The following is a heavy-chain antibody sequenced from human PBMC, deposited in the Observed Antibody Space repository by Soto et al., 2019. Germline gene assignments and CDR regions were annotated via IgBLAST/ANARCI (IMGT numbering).Heavy chain of an antibody. CDR1: GGSISSYY. Sequence: PSETLSLTCTVSGGSISSYYWSWIRQPPGKGLEWIGYIYYSGSTNYNPSLKSRVTISVDTSKNQLSLKLSSVTAADTAVYYCARDGGVPAAGNYYYYGMDVWGQGTTVTVSS. V-gene: IGHV4-59*01. J-gene: IGHJ6*02. CDR2: IYYSGST. D-gene: IGHD6-13*01. CDR3: ARDGGVPAAGNYYYYGMDV.